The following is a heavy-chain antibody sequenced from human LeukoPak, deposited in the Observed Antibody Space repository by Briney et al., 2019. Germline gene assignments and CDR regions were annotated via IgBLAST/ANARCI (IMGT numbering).Heavy chain of an antibody. D-gene: IGHD3-22*01. J-gene: IGHJ4*02. CDR1: GLTFSSNC. CDR3: ARRAGDYSHPYDW. CDR2: IYSGGNT. Sequence: SGGSLRLSCTASGLTFSSNCMSWVRQAPGKGLEWVSFIYSGGNTYYSDSVKGGFTISRDNSKNTFHLQMNSLRAEDTAVYYCARRAGDYSHPYDWGGQGTLVTVSA. V-gene: IGHV3-53*01.